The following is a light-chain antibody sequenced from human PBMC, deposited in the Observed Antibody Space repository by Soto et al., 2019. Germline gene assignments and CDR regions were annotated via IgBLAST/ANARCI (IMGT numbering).Light chain of an antibody. J-gene: IGKJ5*01. CDR1: QGISSY. Sequence: EIQLTQSPSFLSASVGERVTITCRASQGISSYLAWYQQKPGQAPKLLIYAASTLQSGVPSRFSGSGSGTEFTLTISSLQPEDFATYYCQQHNSYPITFGQGTRLEIK. CDR2: AAS. V-gene: IGKV1-9*01. CDR3: QQHNSYPIT.